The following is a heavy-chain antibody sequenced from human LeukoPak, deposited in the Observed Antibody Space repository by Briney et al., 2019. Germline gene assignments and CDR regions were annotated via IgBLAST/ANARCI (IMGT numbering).Heavy chain of an antibody. V-gene: IGHV1-69*13. J-gene: IGHJ4*02. CDR3: ARALEAVAGTFDY. CDR1: GGTFSSYA. CDR2: IIPIFGTA. D-gene: IGHD6-13*01. Sequence: GASVKVSCKASGGTFSSYAISWVRQAPGQGLEWMGGIIPIFGTANYAQKFQGRVTITADESTSTAYMELSSLRSEDTAVYYCARALEAVAGTFDYWGQGTLVIVSS.